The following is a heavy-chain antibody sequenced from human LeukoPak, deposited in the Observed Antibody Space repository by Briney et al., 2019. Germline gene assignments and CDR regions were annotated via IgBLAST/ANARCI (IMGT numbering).Heavy chain of an antibody. J-gene: IGHJ4*02. CDR3: ARGGGSYYFDY. CDR2: IYYSGST. CDR1: GGSISSYY. Sequence: PSETLSLTCTVPGGSISSYYWSWIRQPPGKGLEWIGYIYYSGSTNYNPSLKSRVTISVDTSKNQFSLKLSSVTAADTAVYYCARGGGSYYFDYWGQGTLVTVSS. D-gene: IGHD1-26*01. V-gene: IGHV4-59*01.